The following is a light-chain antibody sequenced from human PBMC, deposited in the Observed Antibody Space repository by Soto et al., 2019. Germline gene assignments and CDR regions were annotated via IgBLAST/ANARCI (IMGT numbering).Light chain of an antibody. CDR1: QGIGST. V-gene: IGKV3D-11*03. J-gene: IGKJ4*01. Sequence: EIVITQSPATLSVSPGEGATLSCRASQGIGSTLAWDQQKPGQAPRLLIHDASNRATGVPGRFSGSGSGTDFTLTISSLEPEDFAVYYCQQRSSWPPALSFGGGTKVDVK. CDR3: QQRSSWPPALS. CDR2: DAS.